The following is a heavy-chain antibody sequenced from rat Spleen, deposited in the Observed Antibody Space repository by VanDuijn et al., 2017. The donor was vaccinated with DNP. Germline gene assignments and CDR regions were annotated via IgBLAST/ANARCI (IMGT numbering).Heavy chain of an antibody. J-gene: IGHJ4*01. V-gene: IGHV5-7*01. CDR2: ISYDGSNT. CDR3: ARHMDTGPYYAMDA. Sequence: EVQLVESGGGLVQPGRSLKLSCAASGITFSDYNMAWVRQAPKKGLEWVSTISYDGSNTYYRDSVRGRFTISRDNAKSSLYLQMDSLRSEETATYYCARHMDTGPYYAMDAWGQGTSVTVSS. CDR1: GITFSDYN. D-gene: IGHD4-1*01.